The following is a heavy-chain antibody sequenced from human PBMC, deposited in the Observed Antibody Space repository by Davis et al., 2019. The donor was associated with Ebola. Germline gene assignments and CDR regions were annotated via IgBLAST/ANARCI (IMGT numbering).Heavy chain of an antibody. CDR1: GFTFSSYW. D-gene: IGHD5/OR15-5a*01. Sequence: GESLKISCAASGFTFSSYWMHWVRQAPGKGLVWVAVISYDGSNKYYADSVKGRFTISRDNSKNTLYLQMNSLRAEDAAVYYCARSTGMDVWGQGTTVTVSS. J-gene: IGHJ6*02. V-gene: IGHV3-30*03. CDR2: ISYDGSNK. CDR3: ARSTGMDV.